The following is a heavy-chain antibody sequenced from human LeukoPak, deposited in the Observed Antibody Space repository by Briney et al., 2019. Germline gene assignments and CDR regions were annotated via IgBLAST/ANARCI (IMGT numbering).Heavy chain of an antibody. CDR2: MNPNSGNT. Sequence: ASVKVSCKASGYTFTGYYMHWVRQATGQGLEWMGWMNPNSGNTGFAQKFQGRVTITRNTSISTAYMELSSLRSEDTAVYYCARSGYFDYYYYMDVWGKGTTVTVSS. CDR3: ARSGYFDYYYYMDV. J-gene: IGHJ6*03. D-gene: IGHD3-22*01. CDR1: GYTFTGYY. V-gene: IGHV1-8*03.